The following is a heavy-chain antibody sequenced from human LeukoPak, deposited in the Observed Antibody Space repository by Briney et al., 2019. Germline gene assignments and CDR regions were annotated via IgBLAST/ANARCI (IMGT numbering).Heavy chain of an antibody. Sequence: SETLSLTCAVYGGSFSGYYWSWIRRPPGKGLEWIGEINHSGSTNYNPSLKSRVTISVDTSKNQFSLKLSSVTAADTAVHYCARGSTYYYGSGSYSGNYYYGMDVWGKGTTVTVSS. CDR2: INHSGST. CDR1: GGSFSGYY. J-gene: IGHJ6*04. V-gene: IGHV4-34*01. CDR3: ARGSTYYYGSGSYSGNYYYGMDV. D-gene: IGHD3-10*01.